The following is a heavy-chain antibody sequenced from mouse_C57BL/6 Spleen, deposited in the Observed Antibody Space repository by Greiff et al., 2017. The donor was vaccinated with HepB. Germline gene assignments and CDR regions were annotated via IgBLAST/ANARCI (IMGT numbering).Heavy chain of an antibody. CDR3: ARPKPDDGDYEGAMDY. D-gene: IGHD2-3*01. J-gene: IGHJ4*01. V-gene: IGHV1-72*01. CDR1: GYTFTSYW. Sequence: QVQLQPPGAELVKPGASVKLSCKASGYTFTSYWMHWVKQRPGRGLEWIGRIDPTRGGTKYNEKFTSKATLTVDKPSSTAYMQLSSLTSEDSAVYYGARPKPDDGDYEGAMDYWGQGTSVTVSS. CDR2: IDPTRGGT.